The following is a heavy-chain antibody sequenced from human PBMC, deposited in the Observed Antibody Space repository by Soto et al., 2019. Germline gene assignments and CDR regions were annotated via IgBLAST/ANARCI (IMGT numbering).Heavy chain of an antibody. CDR2: ISYDGSHK. J-gene: IGHJ4*02. V-gene: IGHV3-30-3*02. D-gene: IGHD6-19*01. CDR3: AKDATRTSGWYYFDY. Sequence: PWGSLRLSCAASGFTFSNFAMYWVRQAPGKGLEWVTVISYDGSHKYYTDSVKGRFTISRDNSKKMLYLQMNSLRAEDTAVYYCAKDATRTSGWYYFDYWGQGALVTVSS. CDR1: GFTFSNFA.